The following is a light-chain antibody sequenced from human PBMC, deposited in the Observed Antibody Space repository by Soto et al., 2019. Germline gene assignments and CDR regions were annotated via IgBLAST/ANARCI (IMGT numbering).Light chain of an antibody. Sequence: IEMTQSPSTLSASLGYGFTVSFRASQGIRNDLGWYQQKPGKAPKLLIYAASSLQSGVPSRFSGSGSGTDFTLTISSLQPEDFATYYCLQDYNYPWTFGQGTKVDIK. CDR1: QGIRND. V-gene: IGKV1-6*01. CDR3: LQDYNYPWT. CDR2: AAS. J-gene: IGKJ1*01.